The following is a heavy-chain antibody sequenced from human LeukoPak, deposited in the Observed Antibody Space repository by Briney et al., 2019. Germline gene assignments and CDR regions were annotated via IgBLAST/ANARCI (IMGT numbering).Heavy chain of an antibody. J-gene: IGHJ5*02. CDR3: ARDLSAAAGTRFDP. V-gene: IGHV3-33*01. CDR2: IWYDGSNK. CDR1: GFTFSSYS. D-gene: IGHD6-13*01. Sequence: GSLRLSCAASGFTFSSYSMHWVRQAPGKGLEWVAVIWYDGSNKYYADSVKGRFTISRDNSKNTLYLQMNSLRAEDTAVYYCARDLSAAAGTRFDPWGQGTLVTVSS.